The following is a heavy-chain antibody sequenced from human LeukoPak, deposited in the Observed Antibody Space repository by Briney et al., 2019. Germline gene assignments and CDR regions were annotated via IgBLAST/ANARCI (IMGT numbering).Heavy chain of an antibody. CDR2: ISANKGDT. Sequence: ASVKVSCKTSGYTFISYGISWLRQAPGQGIEWMGWISANKGDTEYAQKFQGRLTVTRDTSTSTAYMELRSLRSDDTAVYYCARDLLRFLEWLPDAFDIWGQGTMVTVSS. V-gene: IGHV1-18*01. CDR3: ARDLLRFLEWLPDAFDI. CDR1: GYTFISYG. D-gene: IGHD3-3*01. J-gene: IGHJ3*02.